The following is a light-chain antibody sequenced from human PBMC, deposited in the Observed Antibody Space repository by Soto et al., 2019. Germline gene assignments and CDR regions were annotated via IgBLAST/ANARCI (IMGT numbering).Light chain of an antibody. CDR1: QDISSH. V-gene: IGKV1-8*01. J-gene: IGKJ1*01. CDR3: QQYSNYPRM. Sequence: AIRMTQSPSSLSASAGDRVTITYRASQDISSHLAWYQQKPGKAPNLLIYGASTLQNGVPPRFSGSGSGTGFTLTISGLQSEDFATYYCQQYSNYPRMFGQGTKVEIK. CDR2: GAS.